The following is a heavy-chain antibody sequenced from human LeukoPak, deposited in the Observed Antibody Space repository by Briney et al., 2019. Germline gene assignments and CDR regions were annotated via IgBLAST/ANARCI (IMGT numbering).Heavy chain of an antibody. D-gene: IGHD6-19*01. CDR1: GFTFSTYT. J-gene: IGHJ6*03. CDR3: ARDLVRRTWAVTGNYYYMDV. CDR2: ISSSSFFI. V-gene: IGHV3-21*01. Sequence: GGSLRLSCVASGFTFSTYTMNWVRQAPGKGLEWVSSISSSSFFISYADSVKGRFTISRDNAKNSLYLQMNSLRAEDTAVYYCARDLVRRTWAVTGNYYYMDVWGKGTKVTVSS.